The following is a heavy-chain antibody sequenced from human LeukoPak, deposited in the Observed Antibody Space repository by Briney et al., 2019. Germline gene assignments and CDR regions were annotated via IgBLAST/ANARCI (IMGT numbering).Heavy chain of an antibody. CDR3: ARGWLRYRGTFDY. V-gene: IGHV3-33*01. CDR1: GFTFSSYG. D-gene: IGHD5-12*01. Sequence: GRSLRLSCAASGFTFSSYGMHWVRQAPGKGLEWVAVIWYDGSNKYYADSVKGRFTISRDNSKNTLYLQMNSLRAEDTAVYYCARGWLRYRGTFDYWGQGTLVTVSS. J-gene: IGHJ4*02. CDR2: IWYDGSNK.